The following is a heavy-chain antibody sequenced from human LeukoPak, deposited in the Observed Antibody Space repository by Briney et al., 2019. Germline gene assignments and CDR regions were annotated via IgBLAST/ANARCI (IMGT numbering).Heavy chain of an antibody. V-gene: IGHV1-18*01. Sequence: ASVKVSCKTSGYTFTTYGISWLRQAPGQGLEWMGWISAHKGETEYAQKFQGRVTMTREISTSTAYMELQSLRSEDTAVYYCAKDTTPRRTVAGTGFDYWGQGTLVTVSS. CDR2: ISAHKGET. D-gene: IGHD6-19*01. CDR3: AKDTTPRRTVAGTGFDY. J-gene: IGHJ4*02. CDR1: GYTFTTYG.